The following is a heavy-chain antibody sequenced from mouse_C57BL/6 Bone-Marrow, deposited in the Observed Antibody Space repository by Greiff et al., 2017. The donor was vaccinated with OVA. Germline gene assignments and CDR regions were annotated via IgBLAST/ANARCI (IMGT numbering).Heavy chain of an antibody. CDR1: GFTFSSYA. CDR3: AREGGNYYSNYGGFAY. CDR2: ISDGGSYT. J-gene: IGHJ3*01. V-gene: IGHV5-4*01. D-gene: IGHD2-5*01. Sequence: DVMLVESGGGLVKPGGSLKLSCAASGFTFSSYAMSWVRQTPEKRLEWVATISDGGSYTYYPDNVKGRFTISRDNAKNNLYLQMSHLKSEDTAMYYCAREGGNYYSNYGGFAYWGQGTLVTVSA.